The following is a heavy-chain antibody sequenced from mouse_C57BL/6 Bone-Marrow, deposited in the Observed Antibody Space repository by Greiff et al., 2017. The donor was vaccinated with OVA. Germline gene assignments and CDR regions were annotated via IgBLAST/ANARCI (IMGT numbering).Heavy chain of an antibody. D-gene: IGHD1-1*01. V-gene: IGHV1-55*01. CDR3: ARAGITTVEGDCAMDD. CDR2: IYPGSGRT. Sequence: QVQLQQPGAELVKPGASVKMSCKASGYTFTSYWITWVKQRPGQGLAWIGDIYPGSGRTNYNEKFKSKATLTVDTSASTAYMQLSSLTSEDSAVYYCARAGITTVEGDCAMDDWGQGTSVTVSS. CDR1: GYTFTSYW. J-gene: IGHJ4*01.